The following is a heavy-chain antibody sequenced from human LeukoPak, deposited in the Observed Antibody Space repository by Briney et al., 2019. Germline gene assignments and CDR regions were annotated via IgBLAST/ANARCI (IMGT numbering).Heavy chain of an antibody. CDR2: IYYSGST. CDR3: ARGGITVFAFDI. D-gene: IGHD3-9*01. J-gene: IGHJ3*02. V-gene: IGHV4-30-4*01. Sequence: PSETLSLTCTVSGGSISSGDYYWSWIRQPPGKGLEWSGYIYYSGSTYYNPSPKSRVTISVDTSKNQFSPKLSSVTAADTAVYYCARGGITVFAFDIWGQGTMVTVSS. CDR1: GGSISSGDYY.